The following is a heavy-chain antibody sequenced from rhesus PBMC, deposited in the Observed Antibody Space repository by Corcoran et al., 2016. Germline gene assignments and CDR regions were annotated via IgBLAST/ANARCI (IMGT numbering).Heavy chain of an antibody. V-gene: IGHV1-111*02. CDR3: VTGSWNNLLNY. CDR2: VDPEDGEA. CDR1: GYTFTDYY. D-gene: IGHD1-20*01. J-gene: IGHJ4*01. Sequence: EVQLVQSGAEVKKPGASVKISCKASGYTFTDYYLHWVRQAPGKGLEWMGRVDPEDGEAIRAQKIPDRVTITANTSTDTAYMELSSLRSEDTAVYYCVTGSWNNLLNYWGQGVLVTVSS.